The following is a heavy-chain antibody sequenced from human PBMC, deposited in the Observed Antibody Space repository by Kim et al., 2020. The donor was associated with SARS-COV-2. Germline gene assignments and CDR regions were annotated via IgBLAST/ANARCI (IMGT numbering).Heavy chain of an antibody. CDR1: GGSFSGYY. V-gene: IGHV4-34*01. CDR2: INHSGST. CDR3: ARGHNWFDP. Sequence: SETLSLTCAVYGGSFSGYYWSWIRQPPGKGLEWIGEINHSGSTNYNPSLKSRVTISVDTSKNQFSLKLSSVTAADTAVYYCARGHNWFDPWGQGTLVTVSS. J-gene: IGHJ5*02.